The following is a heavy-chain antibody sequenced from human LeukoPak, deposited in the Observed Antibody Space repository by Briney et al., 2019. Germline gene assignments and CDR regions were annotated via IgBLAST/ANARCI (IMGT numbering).Heavy chain of an antibody. J-gene: IGHJ4*02. V-gene: IGHV3-33*01. Sequence: GGSLRLSCAASGFTFSSYGMHWVRQAPGKGLEWVAVIWYDGSNKYYADSVKGRFTISRDNSKNTLYLQMNSLRAEDTAVYYCARDRGYYDSSGYYSVSFFYWGQGTLVTVSS. D-gene: IGHD3-22*01. CDR3: ARDRGYYDSSGYYSVSFFY. CDR2: IWYDGSNK. CDR1: GFTFSSYG.